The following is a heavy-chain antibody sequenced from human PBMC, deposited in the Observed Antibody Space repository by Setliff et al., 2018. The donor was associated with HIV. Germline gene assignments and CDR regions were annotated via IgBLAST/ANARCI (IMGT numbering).Heavy chain of an antibody. J-gene: IGHJ3*02. V-gene: IGHV1-8*02. CDR1: GYTFTSYD. Sequence: VASVKVSCKASGYTFTSYDINWVRQATGQGLEWMGWMNPNSGNTGYAQKFQGRVTMTRNTSISTAYMELSSLRSEDTAVYYCAREQSLPYGSRNGAFDIWGQGTMVTVSS. D-gene: IGHD3-10*01. CDR3: AREQSLPYGSRNGAFDI. CDR2: MNPNSGNT.